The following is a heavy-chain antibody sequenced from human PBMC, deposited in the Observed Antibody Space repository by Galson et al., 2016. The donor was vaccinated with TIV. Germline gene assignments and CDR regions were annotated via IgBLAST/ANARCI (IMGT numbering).Heavy chain of an antibody. Sequence: QSGAEVTKPGESLKISCKGSRSNFARHWIGWVRQMPGKGPEWMGIIFPGDSDTRYSPSFQGQVTMSADKSTSTAYLQWSRLKASDSAIYYCARHGRRGPDFSRFDVWGQGTKVIVSS. D-gene: IGHD3/OR15-3a*01. CDR2: IFPGDSDT. CDR1: RSNFARHW. V-gene: IGHV5-51*01. J-gene: IGHJ3*01. CDR3: ARHGRRGPDFSRFDV.